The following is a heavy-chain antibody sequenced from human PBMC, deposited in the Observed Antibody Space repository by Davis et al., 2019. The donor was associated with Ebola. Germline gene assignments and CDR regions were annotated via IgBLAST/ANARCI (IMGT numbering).Heavy chain of an antibody. CDR1: GDSVSSNSAA. D-gene: IGHD3-22*01. J-gene: IGHJ4*02. Sequence: QTPSLTRAISGDSVSSNSAAWNWIRQSPSRGLEWLGRTYYRSKWFVDYAVSVKSRITINPDTSKNQFSLQLTSVTPEDTAVYYCARDTPYDQGYDYWGQGTLVTVSS. V-gene: IGHV6-1*01. CDR3: ARDTPYDQGYDY. CDR2: TYYRSKWFV.